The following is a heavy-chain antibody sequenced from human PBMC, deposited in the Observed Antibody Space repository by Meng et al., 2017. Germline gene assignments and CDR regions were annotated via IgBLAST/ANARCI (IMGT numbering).Heavy chain of an antibody. D-gene: IGHD5-18*01. CDR2: IWYDGSNK. Sequence: GESLKISCAASGFTFSSYGMHWVRQAPGKGLEWVAVIWYDGSNKYYANSVKGRFTISRDNSKNTLYLQMNSLGAEETAVYYCARYLTAMGEFGFDYLGQGTLVTVSS. CDR1: GFTFSSYG. J-gene: IGHJ4*02. CDR3: ARYLTAMGEFGFDY. V-gene: IGHV3-33*01.